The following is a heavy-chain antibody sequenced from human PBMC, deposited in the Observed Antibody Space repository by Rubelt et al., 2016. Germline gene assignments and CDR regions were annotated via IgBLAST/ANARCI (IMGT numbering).Heavy chain of an antibody. CDR3: AKDWRGLDV. Sequence: VQLVESGGGVIQPGGSLRLSCAASGFTFRGYGMHWVRQAPGRGLEWVAVMSYDGSNEYYADSVKGRFTISRDNSKDTLYLQMNSLRAEDTAVYYCAKDWRGLDVWGQGTTVTVSS. CDR1: GFTFRGYG. J-gene: IGHJ6*02. CDR2: MSYDGSNE. V-gene: IGHV3-30*18.